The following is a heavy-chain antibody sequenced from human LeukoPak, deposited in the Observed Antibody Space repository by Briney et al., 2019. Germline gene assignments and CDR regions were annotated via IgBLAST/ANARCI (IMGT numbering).Heavy chain of an antibody. CDR3: ARLRVTGTRYFDY. V-gene: IGHV4-59*12. Sequence: SETLSLTCTVSGGSISSYYWSWIRQPPGKGLEWIGSIYYTGRTYYNPSLKSRVTISVDTSETQFSLNLSSVTAADTAVYYCARLRVTGTRYFDYWGQGTLVTVSS. CDR2: IYYTGRT. D-gene: IGHD6-19*01. CDR1: GGSISSYY. J-gene: IGHJ4*02.